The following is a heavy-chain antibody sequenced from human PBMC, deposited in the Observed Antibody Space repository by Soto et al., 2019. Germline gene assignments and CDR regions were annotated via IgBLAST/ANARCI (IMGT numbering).Heavy chain of an antibody. CDR1: GGSFSGYY. CDR3: PRKGYDFWSGRWYYCYMDV. V-gene: IGHV4-34*01. D-gene: IGHD3-3*01. J-gene: IGHJ6*03. Sequence: SETLSLTCAVYGGSFSGYYWSWIRQPPGKGLEWIGEINHSGSTNYNPSLKSRVTISVDTSKNQFSLKLSSVTAADTAVYYCPRKGYDFWSGRWYYCYMDVWGKGTTVTVYS. CDR2: INHSGST.